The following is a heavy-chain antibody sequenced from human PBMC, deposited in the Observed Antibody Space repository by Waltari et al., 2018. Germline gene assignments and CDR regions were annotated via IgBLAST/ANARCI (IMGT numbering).Heavy chain of an antibody. CDR1: GFTFSSYA. D-gene: IGHD5-12*01. V-gene: IGHV3-23*03. CDR2: IYSGGST. CDR3: AKEMATIQDY. Sequence: AASGFTFSSYAMSWVRQAPGKGLEWVSVIYSGGSTYYADSVKGRFTISRDNSKNTLYLQMNSLRAEDTAVYYCAKEMATIQDYWGQGTLVTVSS. J-gene: IGHJ4*02.